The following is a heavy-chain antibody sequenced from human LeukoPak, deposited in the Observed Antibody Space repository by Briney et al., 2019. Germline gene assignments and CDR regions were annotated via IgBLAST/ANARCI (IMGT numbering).Heavy chain of an antibody. V-gene: IGHV3-48*03. CDR1: GFTFSSYE. Sequence: PGGSLRLSCAASGFTFSSYEMNWVRQAPGKGLEWVSYISSSGSTIYYADSVKGRFTISRDNSKNTLYLQMNSLRAEDTAVYYCAKAESSGRGLDYWGQGTLVTVSS. J-gene: IGHJ4*02. CDR3: AKAESSGRGLDY. D-gene: IGHD6-19*01. CDR2: ISSSGSTI.